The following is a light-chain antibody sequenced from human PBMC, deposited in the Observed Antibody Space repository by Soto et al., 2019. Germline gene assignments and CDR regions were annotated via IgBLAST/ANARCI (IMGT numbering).Light chain of an antibody. CDR3: QQYGSSPPT. V-gene: IGKV3-20*01. Sequence: DIVVTQSPGTLSLSPGERATLSCRARQSVSSSYLAWYQQKPGQAPRLLIYGASSRATGIPDSFSGSGSETDCTLTIRRLEPEDFSVYYCQQYGSSPPTFGQRTKLEIK. CDR1: QSVSSSY. J-gene: IGKJ2*01. CDR2: GAS.